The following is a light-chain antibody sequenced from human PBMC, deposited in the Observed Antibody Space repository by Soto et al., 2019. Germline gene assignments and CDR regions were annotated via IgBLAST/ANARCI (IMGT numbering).Light chain of an antibody. J-gene: IGKJ4*01. CDR2: LGS. Sequence: EIGLTQSPPSLPVTPGEPASIACRSSQSLLHSTGYNYLDWYLQKPGQSPQPLIFLGSNRASGVPDRFSGSGSGTDFTLKISRVEAEDVWVYYCMQALQTPTFGGGTKVEIK. CDR1: QSLLHSTGYNY. CDR3: MQALQTPT. V-gene: IGKV2-28*01.